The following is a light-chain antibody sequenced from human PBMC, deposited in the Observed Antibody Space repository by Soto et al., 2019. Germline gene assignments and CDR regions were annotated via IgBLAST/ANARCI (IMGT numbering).Light chain of an antibody. CDR3: QQYSSSPLT. CDR1: QSVNRCY. J-gene: IGKJ4*01. V-gene: IGKV3-20*01. CDR2: GAS. Sequence: ENVLTQSPGTLSLSPGERATLSCRASQSVNRCYLAWYQQKPGQAPRLLIYGASSRATGIPDRFSGSGSGTDFTLTISRLEPEDFAVYYCQQYSSSPLTFGGGTKVDIK.